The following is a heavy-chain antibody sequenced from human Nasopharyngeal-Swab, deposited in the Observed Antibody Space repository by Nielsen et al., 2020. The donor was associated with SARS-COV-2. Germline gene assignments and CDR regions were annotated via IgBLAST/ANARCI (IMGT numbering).Heavy chain of an antibody. CDR1: GFTFNGYW. Sequence: GESLKISCAASGFTFNGYWMNWVRQVPGKGLEWVANIKQDASEVYYVDSVKGRFTISRDNAKNSLYLQMNSLRAEDTAVYFCARGRPLGGYYFGYFDYWGQGTLVTVSS. D-gene: IGHD3-3*01. CDR3: ARGRPLGGYYFGYFDY. V-gene: IGHV3-7*01. CDR2: IKQDASEV. J-gene: IGHJ4*02.